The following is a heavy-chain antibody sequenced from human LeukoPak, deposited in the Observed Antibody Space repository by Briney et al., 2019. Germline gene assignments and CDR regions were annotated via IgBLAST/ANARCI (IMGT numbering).Heavy chain of an antibody. V-gene: IGHV4-39*01. D-gene: IGHD6-13*01. CDR2: IYYSKST. CDR3: ARHFIRHASIAAAVPYYYYGMDV. CDR1: GGSISSSSYY. J-gene: IGHJ6*02. Sequence: PSETLSLTCTVSGGSISSSSYYWGWIRPPPGKGLVWVVRIYYSKSTYYNPSLKSRVTISVDTSKNQFSLKLSSVTAADTAVYYCARHFIRHASIAAAVPYYYYGMDVWGQGTTVTVSS.